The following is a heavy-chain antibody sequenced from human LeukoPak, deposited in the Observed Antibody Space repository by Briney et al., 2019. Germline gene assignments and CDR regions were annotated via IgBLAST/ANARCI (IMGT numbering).Heavy chain of an antibody. J-gene: IGHJ1*01. V-gene: IGHV1-2*04. CDR2: INPNSGGT. CDR1: GYTFTGYY. Sequence: ASVKVSCKASGYTFTGYYMHWVRQAPGQGLEWMGWINPNSGGTNYAQKFQGWVTMTRDTSISTAYMELSRLRSDDTAVYYCARGYSSSWYSRSAEYFQHWGQGTLVTVSP. CDR3: ARGYSSSWYSRSAEYFQH. D-gene: IGHD6-13*01.